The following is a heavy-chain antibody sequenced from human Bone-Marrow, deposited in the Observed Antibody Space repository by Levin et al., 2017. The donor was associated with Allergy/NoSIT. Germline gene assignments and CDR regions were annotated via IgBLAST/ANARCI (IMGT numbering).Heavy chain of an antibody. D-gene: IGHD2-15*01. CDR2: VYNPGTT. Sequence: SETLSLTCVVSDGAISSYYWTWIRQSPAKGLEWIGHVYNPGTTNYNPSLESRVTISLDTSKNQFSLKLTSVTAADTAVYYCARDSCTGGTCYSFSSWGQGTLVTVSS. CDR3: ARDSCTGGTCYSFSS. V-gene: IGHV4-59*01. J-gene: IGHJ5*02. CDR1: DGAISSYY.